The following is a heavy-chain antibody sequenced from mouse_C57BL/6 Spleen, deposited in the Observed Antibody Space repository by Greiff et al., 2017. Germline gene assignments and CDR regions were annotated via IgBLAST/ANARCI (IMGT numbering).Heavy chain of an antibody. V-gene: IGHV1-80*01. D-gene: IGHD2-4*01. CDR2: IYPGDGDT. CDR3: ARADDYDDDY. Sequence: QVQLKESGAELVKPGASVKISCKASGYAFSSYWMTWVKQRPGKGLEWIGQIYPGDGDTNYNGKFKGKATLTADKSSSTAYMQLSSLTSEDSAVYFCARADDYDDDYWGQGTTLTVSS. J-gene: IGHJ2*01. CDR1: GYAFSSYW.